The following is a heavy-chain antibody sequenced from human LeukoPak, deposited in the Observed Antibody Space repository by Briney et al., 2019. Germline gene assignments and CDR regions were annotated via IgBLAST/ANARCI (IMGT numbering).Heavy chain of an antibody. CDR3: AKGGTMVKALIDY. CDR2: MSSSGIAT. Sequence: GSLRLSCAASGFTFSRYSMNWVRQAPGKGLEWVSGMSSSGIATYYSDSVRGRFTISRDNYKNTLYPQMNSRRAEDTAIYYCAKGGTMVKALIDYWGQGTLVTVSS. D-gene: IGHD1-14*01. CDR1: GFTFSRYS. J-gene: IGHJ4*02. V-gene: IGHV3-23*01.